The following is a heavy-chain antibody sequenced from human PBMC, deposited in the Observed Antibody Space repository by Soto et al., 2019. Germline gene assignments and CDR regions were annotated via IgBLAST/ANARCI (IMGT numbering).Heavy chain of an antibody. J-gene: IGHJ5*02. Sequence: ASVKVSCKASGYTFTSYGISWVRQAPGQGLEWMGWISAYNGNTNYAQKLQGRVTTTTDTSTSTAYMELRSLRSDDTAVYYCARVKTSGYHNWFDPWGQGTLVTAPQ. V-gene: IGHV1-18*01. CDR3: ARVKTSGYHNWFDP. CDR1: GYTFTSYG. D-gene: IGHD3-22*01. CDR2: ISAYNGNT.